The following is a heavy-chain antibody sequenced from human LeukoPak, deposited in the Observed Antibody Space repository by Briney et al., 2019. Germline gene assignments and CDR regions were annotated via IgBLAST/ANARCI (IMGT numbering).Heavy chain of an antibody. J-gene: IGHJ4*02. CDR2: IYYSGST. V-gene: IGHV4-39*01. D-gene: IGHD3-22*01. Sequence: SETLSLTCTVSGGSISSSSYYWGWIRQPPGKGLEWIGSIYYSGSTYYNPSLKSRVTISVDTSKNQFSLKLSSVTAADTAVYYCARHMGDYYDSSGYYDYWGQGTLVTVSS. CDR1: GGSISSSSYY. CDR3: ARHMGDYYDSSGYYDY.